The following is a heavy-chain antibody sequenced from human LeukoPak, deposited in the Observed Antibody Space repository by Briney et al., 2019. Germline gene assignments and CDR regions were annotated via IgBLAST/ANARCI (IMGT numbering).Heavy chain of an antibody. CDR2: IFPDDSDT. J-gene: IGHJ4*02. CDR3: ARQYRYCSSTNCYGDLDY. CDR1: GYTFSGYW. D-gene: IGHD2-2*01. Sequence: GESLKISCRGSGYTFSGYWIAWVRQVPGKGLEWMGIIFPDDSDTTYSPSFQGQVTMSADKSISTAYLQWSSLKASDTAMYYCARQYRYCSSTNCYGDLDYWGQGSLVTVSS. V-gene: IGHV5-51*01.